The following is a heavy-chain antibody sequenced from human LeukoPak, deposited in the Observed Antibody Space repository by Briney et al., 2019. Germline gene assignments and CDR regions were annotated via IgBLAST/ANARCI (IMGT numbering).Heavy chain of an antibody. CDR2: IIPIFGTA. CDR1: GGTFSSYA. Sequence: ASVKVSCKASGGTFSSYAISWVRQAPGQGLEWMGGIIPIFGTANYAQKFQGRVTITADESTSTAYMELSSLRSEDTAVYYCARSGTGRIFFDYWGQGTLVTVSS. V-gene: IGHV1-69*13. CDR3: ARSGTGRIFFDY. D-gene: IGHD1-26*01. J-gene: IGHJ4*02.